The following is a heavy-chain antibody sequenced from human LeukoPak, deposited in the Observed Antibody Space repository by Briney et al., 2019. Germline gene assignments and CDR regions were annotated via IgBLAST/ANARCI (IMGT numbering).Heavy chain of an antibody. CDR3: VRAGYSSSWDLY. CDR1: GFTFSSYG. Sequence: GGSLRLSCAASGFTFSSYGMHWVRQVPGKGLEWVAFIRYDGSTKYYADSVQGRFTVSRDNAKNSLYLQMNSLRAEATAVYYCVRAGYSSSWDLYGGQGTLVTVSA. J-gene: IGHJ4*02. CDR2: IRYDGSTK. V-gene: IGHV3-30*02. D-gene: IGHD6-13*01.